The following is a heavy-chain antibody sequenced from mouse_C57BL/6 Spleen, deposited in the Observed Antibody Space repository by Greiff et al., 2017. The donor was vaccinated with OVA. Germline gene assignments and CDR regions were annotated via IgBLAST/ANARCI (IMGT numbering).Heavy chain of an antibody. CDR2: ISSGGSYT. J-gene: IGHJ4*01. Sequence: EVKLVESGGDLVKPGGSLKLSCAASGFTFSSYGMSWVRQTPDKRLEWVATISSGGSYTYYPDSVKGRFTISRDNAKNTLYLQMSSLKSEDTAMYYCARLKLTGNYYAMDYWGQGTSVTVSS. CDR3: ARLKLTGNYYAMDY. CDR1: GFTFSSYG. V-gene: IGHV5-6*01. D-gene: IGHD4-1*01.